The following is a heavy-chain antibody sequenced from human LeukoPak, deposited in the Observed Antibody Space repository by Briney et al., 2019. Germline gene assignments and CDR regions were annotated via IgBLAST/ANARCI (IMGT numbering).Heavy chain of an antibody. J-gene: IGHJ4*02. CDR1: GYTFTSYY. Sequence: ASVKVSCKASGYTFTSYYMHWVRQAPGQGLEWMGIINPSGGSTSYAQKFQGRVTMTRDTSASTVYMELSSLRSEDTAVYYCARDNPPYYFDYWGQGTLVTVSS. D-gene: IGHD1-14*01. CDR3: ARDNPPYYFDY. CDR2: INPSGGST. V-gene: IGHV1-46*01.